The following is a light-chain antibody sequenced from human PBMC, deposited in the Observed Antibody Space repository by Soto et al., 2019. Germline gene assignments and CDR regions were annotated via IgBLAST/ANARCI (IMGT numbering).Light chain of an antibody. V-gene: IGKV3-15*01. Sequence: EIVMTQSPATLSVSPGERATLSCRASQSVRSNLAWYQQKPGQAPRLLIYGASTRATGIPARFSASGSGTAFSLTISSLQSEDFAVYYCQQYNDWPLAFGPGTKVDIK. CDR3: QQYNDWPLA. CDR2: GAS. CDR1: QSVRSN. J-gene: IGKJ3*01.